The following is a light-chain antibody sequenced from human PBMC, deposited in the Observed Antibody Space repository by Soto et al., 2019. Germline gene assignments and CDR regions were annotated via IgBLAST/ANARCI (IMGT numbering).Light chain of an antibody. Sequence: QAVVTQPPSVSGAPGQRVTITCTGSSSNIGSFYDVHWYQQLPGTVPKLLIYGDNTRPSGVPDRFSGSKSGTSASLAITGLQPEDEADYYCQSYDNSLSHVVFGGGTKLTVL. CDR1: SSNIGSFYD. CDR3: QSYDNSLSHVV. CDR2: GDN. J-gene: IGLJ2*01. V-gene: IGLV1-40*01.